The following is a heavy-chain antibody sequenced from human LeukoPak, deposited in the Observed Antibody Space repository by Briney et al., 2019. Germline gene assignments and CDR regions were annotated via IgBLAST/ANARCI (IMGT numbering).Heavy chain of an antibody. Sequence: GASVKVSCTASGYTFIGYYIHWVRQAPGQGLEWMGRINPRTDGTNFAQKFQGRVTMTRNTSSDTAYMDLSRLTSDDTATYYCARVGPIYFNAFDIWGQGTMVTVSS. J-gene: IGHJ3*02. V-gene: IGHV1-2*06. CDR2: INPRTDGT. D-gene: IGHD2/OR15-2a*01. CDR3: ARVGPIYFNAFDI. CDR1: GYTFIGYY.